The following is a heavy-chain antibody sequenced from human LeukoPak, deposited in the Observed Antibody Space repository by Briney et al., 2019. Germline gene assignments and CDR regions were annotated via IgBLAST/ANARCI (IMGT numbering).Heavy chain of an antibody. CDR2: ISSNGGST. D-gene: IGHD3-22*01. Sequence: SGGSLRLSCSASGFTFSSYAMHWVRQAPGKGLEYVSAISSNGGSTYYADSVKGRFIIYRDNAKNSLYLQMNSLRVEDTAVYYCARFDSSGGYWGQGTLVTASS. J-gene: IGHJ4*02. CDR1: GFTFSSYA. V-gene: IGHV3-64*04. CDR3: ARFDSSGGY.